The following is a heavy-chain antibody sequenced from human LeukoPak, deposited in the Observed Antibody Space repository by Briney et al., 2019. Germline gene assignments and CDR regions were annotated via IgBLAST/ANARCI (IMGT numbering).Heavy chain of an antibody. D-gene: IGHD1-26*01. V-gene: IGHV3-72*01. CDR2: SKSKADSYTT. CDR3: VSPSGSGSYSAFYS. Sequence: PGGSLRLSCAASGFTFSDHYIDWVRQAPGKGLEWVGRSKSKADSYTTEYAASVKGRFTLSRDDSKSSLYLQMNSLKTEDTAVYYCVSPSGSGSYSAFYSWGQGTLVTVSS. J-gene: IGHJ4*02. CDR1: GFTFSDHY.